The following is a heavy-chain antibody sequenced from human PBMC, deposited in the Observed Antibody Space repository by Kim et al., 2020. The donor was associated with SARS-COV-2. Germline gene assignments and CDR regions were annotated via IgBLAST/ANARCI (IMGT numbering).Heavy chain of an antibody. J-gene: IGHJ4*02. V-gene: IGHV1-18*01. D-gene: IGHD3-22*01. CDR3: AREKVPYYDPSGYNY. CDR1: GYTFTTYG. CDR2: ISAYSGDT. Sequence: ASVKVSCKASGYTFTTYGINWVRQAPGQGLEWMGWISAYSGDTKYAQKLQGRVTMTTDTSTTTAYMELRSLRSDDTAVYYCAREKVPYYDPSGYNYWGQGTLVTVSS.